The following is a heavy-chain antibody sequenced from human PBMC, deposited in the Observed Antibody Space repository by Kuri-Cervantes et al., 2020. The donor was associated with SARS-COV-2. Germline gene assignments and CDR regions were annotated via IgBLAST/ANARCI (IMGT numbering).Heavy chain of an antibody. Sequence: GESLKISCAASGFTFSSYGMHWVRQAPGKGLEWVSAISGSGGSTYYADSVKGRFTISRDNSKNTLYLQMNSLRAEDTAVYYCAKGEGDGDIKYYYYYMDVWGKGTTVTDSS. J-gene: IGHJ6*03. D-gene: IGHD3-16*01. CDR1: GFTFSSYG. CDR2: ISGSGGST. V-gene: IGHV3-23*01. CDR3: AKGEGDGDIKYYYYYMDV.